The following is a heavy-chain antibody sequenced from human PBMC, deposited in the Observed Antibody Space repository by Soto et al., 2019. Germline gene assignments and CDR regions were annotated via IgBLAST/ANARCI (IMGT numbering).Heavy chain of an antibody. J-gene: IGHJ5*02. CDR1: GASMTSSH. V-gene: IGHV4-59*01. Sequence: KASETLSLTCSVSGASMTSSHWSWIRQPPGKELEWIGYVYYSGSTNYNRSLKGRVTISLDTSKNVFSLNLKSVTAADTAIYYCVRDVLGPWGQGTQVTVSS. CDR2: VYYSGST. CDR3: VRDVLGP. D-gene: IGHD7-27*01.